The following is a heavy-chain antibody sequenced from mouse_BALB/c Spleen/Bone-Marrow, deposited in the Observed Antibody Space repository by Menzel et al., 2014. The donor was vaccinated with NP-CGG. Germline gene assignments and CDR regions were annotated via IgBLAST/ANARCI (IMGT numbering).Heavy chain of an antibody. CDR2: IYPGNSDT. CDR3: TKKASRLRARDY. CDR1: GYTFTSYW. Sequence: VQLQQSGTVLARPGASVEMSCKASGYTFTSYWMHWVKQRPGQGLEWIGAIYPGNSDTSYNQKFKGKAKLTAVTSTSTAYMELSSLTNEDPQIYYYTKKASRLRARDYWGQGPPVTISP. V-gene: IGHV1-5*01. D-gene: IGHD1-1*01. J-gene: IGHJ4*01.